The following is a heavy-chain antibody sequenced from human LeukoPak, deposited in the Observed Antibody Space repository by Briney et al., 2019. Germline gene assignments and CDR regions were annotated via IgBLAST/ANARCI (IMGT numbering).Heavy chain of an antibody. V-gene: IGHV3-64*01. CDR3: ARDQTHGYYRVADV. D-gene: IGHD4-17*01. CDR2: IRANGGGV. Sequence: PGGSLRLSCAASGFTFSTYAMHWVRQAPGKGLEHVSAIRANGGGVSYANSVKGRFTISRDDSKNTLYLQMDSLRVEDMAVYYCARDQTHGYYRVADVWGQGTTVTVSS. CDR1: GFTFSTYA. J-gene: IGHJ6*02.